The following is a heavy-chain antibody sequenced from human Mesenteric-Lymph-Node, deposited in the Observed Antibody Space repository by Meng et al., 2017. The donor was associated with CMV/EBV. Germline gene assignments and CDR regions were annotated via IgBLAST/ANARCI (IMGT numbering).Heavy chain of an antibody. V-gene: IGHV1-8*03. CDR1: GYTFTGHF. CDR2: MNPNSGNT. J-gene: IGHJ4*02. CDR3: ARGGGPFDY. D-gene: IGHD4-23*01. Sequence: ASVKVSCKASGYTFTGHFMHWVRQAPGQGLEWMGWMNPNSGNTGYAQKFQGRVTITRNTSISTAYMELSSLRSEDTAVYYCARGGGPFDYWGQGTLVTVSS.